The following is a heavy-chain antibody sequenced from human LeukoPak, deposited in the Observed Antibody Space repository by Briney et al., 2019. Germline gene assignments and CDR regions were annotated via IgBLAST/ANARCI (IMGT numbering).Heavy chain of an antibody. CDR2: INPNSGDT. CDR1: AYTFTAYY. J-gene: IGHJ5*02. Sequence: VASVKVSCKASAYTFTAYYVHWVRQAPGQGLEWMGWINPNSGDTNFAQNFQGRVTMTRDTSISTVYMELSRLRSDDTAVYYCARVGQWLVENDWFDPWGQGTLVTVSS. V-gene: IGHV1-2*02. CDR3: ARVGQWLVENDWFDP. D-gene: IGHD6-19*01.